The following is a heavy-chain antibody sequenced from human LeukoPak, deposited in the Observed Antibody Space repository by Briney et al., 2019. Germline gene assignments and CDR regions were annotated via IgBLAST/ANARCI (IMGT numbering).Heavy chain of an antibody. Sequence: GGSLRLSCAASGFTFSSYWMSWVRQAPGKGLEWVANIKQDGSEKYYVDSVKGRFTISRDNAKNSLYPQMNSLRAEDTAVYYCARDTGERSSEVSWFDPWGQGTLVTVSS. V-gene: IGHV3-7*01. CDR3: ARDTGERSSEVSWFDP. D-gene: IGHD3-10*01. CDR2: IKQDGSEK. J-gene: IGHJ5*02. CDR1: GFTFSSYW.